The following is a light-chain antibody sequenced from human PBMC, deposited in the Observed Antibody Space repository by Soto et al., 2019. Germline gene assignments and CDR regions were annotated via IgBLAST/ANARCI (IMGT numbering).Light chain of an antibody. Sequence: EIVMTQSPVTLSVSPGERVTLSCRASQSVSSSLVWYQQKPGQAPRLLIYGASTRAAGTPARFSGSGSGTEFTLTISSLQSEDFAVYYCQRYDKWPRTLGQGTKVDIK. CDR1: QSVSSS. J-gene: IGKJ1*01. CDR2: GAS. V-gene: IGKV3-15*01. CDR3: QRYDKWPRT.